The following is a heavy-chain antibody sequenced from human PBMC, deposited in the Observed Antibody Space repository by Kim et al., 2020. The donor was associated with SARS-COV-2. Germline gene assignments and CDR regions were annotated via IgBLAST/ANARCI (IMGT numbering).Heavy chain of an antibody. V-gene: IGHV1-46*01. Sequence: ASVKVSCKASGYTFTSYYMHWVRQAPGQGLEWMGIINPSGGSTSYAQKFQGRVTMTRDTSTSTVYMELSSLRSEDTAVYYCAREDWEGGVVTRGADYLGQGTLVTVSS. D-gene: IGHD2-21*02. CDR2: INPSGGST. J-gene: IGHJ4*02. CDR3: AREDWEGGVVTRGADY. CDR1: GYTFTSYY.